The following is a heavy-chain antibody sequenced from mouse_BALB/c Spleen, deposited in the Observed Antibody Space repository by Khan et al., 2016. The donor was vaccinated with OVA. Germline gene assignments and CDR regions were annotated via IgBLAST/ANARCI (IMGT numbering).Heavy chain of an antibody. V-gene: IGHV3-2*02. CDR1: GYSITSDYA. CDR2: ISYSGRT. CDR3: ARSVTITTVVATDFDY. J-gene: IGHJ2*01. D-gene: IGHD1-1*01. Sequence: VQLQESGPGLVKPSQSLSLTCTVTGYSITSDYAWNWIRQFPGNKLEWMGYISYSGRTSYNPSLKSRISITRDTSKNQFFLQLNSVTTEDTATCYCARSVTITTVVATDFDYWGQGTTLTVSS.